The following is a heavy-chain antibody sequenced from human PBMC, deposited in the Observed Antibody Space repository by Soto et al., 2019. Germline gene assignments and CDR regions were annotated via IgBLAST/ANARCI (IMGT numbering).Heavy chain of an antibody. Sequence: QPGGSLRLSCAASGFTFSSYGMHWVRQAPGKGLEWVAVIWYDGSNKYYADSVKGRFTISRDNSKNTLYLQMNSLRAEDTAVYYCATCGGSCEGDAFDIWGQGTMVTVSS. V-gene: IGHV3-33*01. CDR2: IWYDGSNK. CDR3: ATCGGSCEGDAFDI. D-gene: IGHD2-15*01. CDR1: GFTFSSYG. J-gene: IGHJ3*02.